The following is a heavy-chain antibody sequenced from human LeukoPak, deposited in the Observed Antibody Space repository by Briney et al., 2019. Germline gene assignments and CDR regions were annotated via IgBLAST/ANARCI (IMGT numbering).Heavy chain of an antibody. D-gene: IGHD5-18*01. V-gene: IGHV3-23*01. J-gene: IGHJ4*02. CDR2: IGGSGGTT. CDR1: GFTLSSYA. CDR3: VPLCRYSYGPTGFDS. Sequence: GGSLRLSCAASGFTLSSYAMSWVRQAPGKGLEWVSGIGGSGGTTYYADSVKGRFTISRDISKNTVYLQINSLRAEDTALYYCVPLCRYSYGPTGFDSWGQGTLVTVSS.